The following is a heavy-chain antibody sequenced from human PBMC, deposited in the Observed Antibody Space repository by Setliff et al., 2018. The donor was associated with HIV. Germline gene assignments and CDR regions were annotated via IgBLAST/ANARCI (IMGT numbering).Heavy chain of an antibody. CDR3: ARGRLSWSPDF. Sequence: GASVKVSCKASGYTFTNYDINWVRQSPGQGLEWLGWMNPNSGRAGSAQMFQGRLTMTRDTSTSTAYMELSSLTSDDTAIYYCARGRLSWSPDFWGQGTLGTVSS. CDR1: GYTFTNYD. J-gene: IGHJ4*02. CDR2: MNPNSGRA. V-gene: IGHV1-8*02.